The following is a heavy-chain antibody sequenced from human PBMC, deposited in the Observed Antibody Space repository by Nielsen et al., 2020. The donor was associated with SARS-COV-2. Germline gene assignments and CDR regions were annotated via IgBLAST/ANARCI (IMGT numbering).Heavy chain of an antibody. J-gene: IGHJ6*02. CDR3: AKEDISTGMDV. Sequence: GESLKISCAASGFTFDGYTMHWVRQAPGKGLEWVSLISWDGGSTYYADSVKGRFTISRDNSKNSLYLQMNSLRTEDTALYYCAKEDISTGMDVWGQVTTVTVSS. D-gene: IGHD2-15*01. CDR2: ISWDGGST. CDR1: GFTFDGYT. V-gene: IGHV3-43*01.